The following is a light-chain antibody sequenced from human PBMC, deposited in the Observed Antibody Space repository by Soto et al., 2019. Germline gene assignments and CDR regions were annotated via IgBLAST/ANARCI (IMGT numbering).Light chain of an antibody. CDR3: QTWGTGTHVV. Sequence: QSALTQSPSASASLGASVKLTCTLTSGHSSNAIVWHQQQPKKGPRFLMKINNDGSHNKGDGIPDRFSGSSSGAERYLTISSLQSEDEGDYYCQTWGTGTHVVFGAGTKLTVL. V-gene: IGLV4-69*01. CDR2: INNDGSH. CDR1: SGHSSNA. J-gene: IGLJ2*01.